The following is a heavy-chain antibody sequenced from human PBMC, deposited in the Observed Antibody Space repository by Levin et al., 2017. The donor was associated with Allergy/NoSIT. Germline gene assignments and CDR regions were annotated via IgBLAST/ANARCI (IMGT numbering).Heavy chain of an antibody. J-gene: IGHJ6*02. CDR1: GGSIRSGGYS. V-gene: IGHV4-30-2*01. CDR2: IYHSGST. D-gene: IGHD6-6*01. CDR3: ARALSSTSAEESGSYYYYYGMDV. Sequence: SQTLSLTCAVSGGSIRSGGYSWSWIRQPPGKGLEWIGYIYHSGSTYYNPSLKSRVTISVDRSKNQFSLKLSSVTAADTAVYYCARALSSTSAEESGSYYYYYGMDVWGQGTTVTVSS.